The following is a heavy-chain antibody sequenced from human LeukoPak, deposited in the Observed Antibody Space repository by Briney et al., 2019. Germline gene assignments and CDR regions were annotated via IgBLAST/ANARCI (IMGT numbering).Heavy chain of an antibody. CDR1: GFTFSSYW. D-gene: IGHD1-26*01. J-gene: IGHJ4*02. CDR2: IKQEGSET. V-gene: IGHV3-7*01. CDR3: ARGPISGSYDY. Sequence: PGGSLRLSCAASGFTFSSYWMSWVRQAPGKWLEWVANIKQEGSETYYVDSVKGRFTISRDNAKNSLYLQMNSLRAEDTAVYYCARGPISGSYDYWGQGTLVTVSS.